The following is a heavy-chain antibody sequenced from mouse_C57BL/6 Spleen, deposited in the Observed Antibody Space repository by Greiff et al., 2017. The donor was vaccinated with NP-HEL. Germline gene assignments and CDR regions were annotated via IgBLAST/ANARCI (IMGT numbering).Heavy chain of an antibody. CDR1: GYAFSSSW. Sequence: QVQLKQSGPELVKPGASVKISCKASGYAFSSSWMNWVKQRPGKGLEWIGRIYPGDGDTNYNGKFKGKATLTADKSSSTAYMQISSLTSEDSAVYFCARSANWEGAWFAYWGQGTLVTVSA. V-gene: IGHV1-82*01. J-gene: IGHJ3*01. CDR3: ARSANWEGAWFAY. D-gene: IGHD4-1*01. CDR2: IYPGDGDT.